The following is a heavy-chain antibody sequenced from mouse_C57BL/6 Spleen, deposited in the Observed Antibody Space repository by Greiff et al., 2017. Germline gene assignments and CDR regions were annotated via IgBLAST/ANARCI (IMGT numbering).Heavy chain of an antibody. D-gene: IGHD2-1*01. CDR1: GYAFSRYW. V-gene: IGHV1-80*01. J-gene: IGHJ1*03. CDR2: IYPGDGDT. Sequence: VQLQQSGAELVKPGASVKISCKASGYAFSRYWMNWVKQRPGKGLEWIGQIYPGDGDTNYNGKFKGKATLTADKSSSTAYMQLSSLTSEDSAVYVCARSRGNYWYFDVWGTGTTVTVSS. CDR3: ARSRGNYWYFDV.